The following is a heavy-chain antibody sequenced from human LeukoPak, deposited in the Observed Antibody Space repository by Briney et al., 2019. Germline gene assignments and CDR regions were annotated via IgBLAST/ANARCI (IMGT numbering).Heavy chain of an antibody. CDR1: GFSLSTYS. Sequence: GGSLRLSCVASGFSLSTYSMNWVRQAPGKGLEWISYISSRSSTIYYADSVKGRFTVSRDNARNSLSLQMNSLRADDTAVYYCARDHIITVAAFDSWGQGTLVSVSS. D-gene: IGHD6-19*01. CDR2: ISSRSSTI. V-gene: IGHV3-48*04. CDR3: ARDHIITVAAFDS. J-gene: IGHJ4*02.